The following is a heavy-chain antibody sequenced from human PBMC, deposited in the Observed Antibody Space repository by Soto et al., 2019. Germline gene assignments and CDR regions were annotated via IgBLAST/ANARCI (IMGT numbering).Heavy chain of an antibody. V-gene: IGHV3-74*01. Sequence: GSLRLSCAASGFTFSSYWMHWVRQAPGKGLVWVSRINSDGSSTSYADSVKGRFTISRDNAKNTLYLQMNSLRAEDTAVYYCARDKWYGDYSKKNWFDPWGQGTLVTVSS. CDR1: GFTFSSYW. J-gene: IGHJ5*02. CDR2: INSDGSST. CDR3: ARDKWYGDYSKKNWFDP. D-gene: IGHD3-22*01.